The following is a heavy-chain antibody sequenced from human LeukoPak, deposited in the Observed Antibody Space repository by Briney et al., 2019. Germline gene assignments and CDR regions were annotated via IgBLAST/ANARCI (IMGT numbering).Heavy chain of an antibody. Sequence: GGSLRLSCAASGFTFSNYWMSWVRQAPEKGLEWVANIKEDGSIKQYMDSMKGRFTISRDNAKNSLYLQMNSLRAEDTAVYYCARDRDDGGFEYWGQGTRATVSS. D-gene: IGHD4-23*01. CDR3: ARDRDDGGFEY. CDR2: IKEDGSIK. J-gene: IGHJ4*02. V-gene: IGHV3-7*01. CDR1: GFTFSNYW.